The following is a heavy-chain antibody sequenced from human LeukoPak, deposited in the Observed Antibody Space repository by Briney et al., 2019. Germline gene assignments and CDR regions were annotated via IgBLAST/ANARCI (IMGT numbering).Heavy chain of an antibody. CDR2: ISSSSSYI. CDR3: ARAGSGDY. Sequence: GGSLSLSGAASGFTCSTYTLNRVLQAPGKGLEWVSSISSSSSYIYYADSMKGRFTISRDNAKNSLYLQMNSLRAEDTAVYYCARAGSGDYWGQGTLVTVSS. J-gene: IGHJ4*02. V-gene: IGHV3-21*01. CDR1: GFTCSTYT. D-gene: IGHD2-15*01.